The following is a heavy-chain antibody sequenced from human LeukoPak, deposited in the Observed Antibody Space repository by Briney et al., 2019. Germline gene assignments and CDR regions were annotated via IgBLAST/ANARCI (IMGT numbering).Heavy chain of an antibody. CDR2: ISGSGGST. V-gene: IGHV3-23*01. J-gene: IGHJ6*03. CDR1: GFTFSSYW. D-gene: IGHD3-10*01. Sequence: GGSLRLSCAASGFTFSSYWMSWVRQAPGKGLEWVSAISGSGGSTYYADSVKGRFTISRDNSKNTLYLQMNSLRAEDTAVYYCAKASGRVVRGVIVFYYYYMDVWGKGTTVTVSS. CDR3: AKASGRVVRGVIVFYYYYMDV.